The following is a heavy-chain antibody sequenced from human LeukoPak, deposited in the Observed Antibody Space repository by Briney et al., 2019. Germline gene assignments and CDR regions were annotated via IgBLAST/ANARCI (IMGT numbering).Heavy chain of an antibody. J-gene: IGHJ4*02. CDR2: ISNNGGYT. D-gene: IGHD6-19*01. CDR1: GVTLSTYA. Sequence: GGSLRLSCAASGVTLSTYAMSWVRQAPGKGLEWVSAISNNGGYTYYADSVQGRFTISRDNSKSTLCLQMNSLRAEDTAVYYCARGGEWLDPERTPVDYWGQGTLVTVSS. V-gene: IGHV3-23*01. CDR3: ARGGEWLDPERTPVDY.